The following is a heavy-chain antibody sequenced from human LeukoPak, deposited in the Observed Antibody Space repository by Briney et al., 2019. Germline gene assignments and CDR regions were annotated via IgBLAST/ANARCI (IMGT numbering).Heavy chain of an antibody. V-gene: IGHV4-39*02. CDR3: AREEAGVRGGIDF. D-gene: IGHD3-10*02. CDR2: IYYSGST. Sequence: SETLSLTCTVSGGSISRSSYYWGWIRQPPGKGLEWIGSIYYSGSTYYNQSLKSRVTISGDTSKNPVSLQLSSGTAADTAAYYCAREEAGVRGGIDFWGQGTLVTVSS. J-gene: IGHJ4*02. CDR1: GGSISRSSYY.